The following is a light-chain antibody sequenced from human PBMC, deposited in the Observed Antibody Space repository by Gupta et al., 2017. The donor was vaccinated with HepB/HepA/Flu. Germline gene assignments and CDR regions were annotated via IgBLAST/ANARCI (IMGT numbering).Light chain of an antibody. CDR1: QGIRND. J-gene: IGKJ2*03. CDR2: AAS. V-gene: IGKV1-6*01. Sequence: AIQMTQSPSSLSASVGDRVTITCRASQGIRNDLGWYQQKPVKAPKLLLYAASSSHGGVPSGFSRSGYATDFTLTMSSLHHEDFTTYYCLQDYDYGSSF. CDR3: LQDYDYGSS.